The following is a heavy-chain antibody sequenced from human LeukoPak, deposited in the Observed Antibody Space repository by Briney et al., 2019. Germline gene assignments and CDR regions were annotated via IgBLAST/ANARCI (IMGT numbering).Heavy chain of an antibody. D-gene: IGHD3-22*01. CDR1: GFLFDEFG. J-gene: IGHJ3*02. CDR3: ARVQFDTSGFHNGFDI. V-gene: IGHV3-20*01. Sequence: PGGSLRLSCAASGFLFDEFGMTWVRQGPGKGLEWVSGINWNGANTGYAASVEGRFSISRDNAKNILYLQMSSLRAEDTALYHCARVQFDTSGFHNGFDIWGPGTMVTVSS. CDR2: INWNGANT.